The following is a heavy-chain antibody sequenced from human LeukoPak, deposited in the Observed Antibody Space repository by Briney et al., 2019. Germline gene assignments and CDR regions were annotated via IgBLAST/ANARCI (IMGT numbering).Heavy chain of an antibody. J-gene: IGHJ4*02. CDR2: IYYSGST. D-gene: IGHD3-10*01. CDR1: GGSISSSSYY. V-gene: IGHV4-39*01. CDR3: AIRGDFDY. Sequence: SETLSLTCTVSGGSISSSSYYWGWIRQPPGKGLEWTGSIYYSGSTYYNPSLKSRVTISVDTSKNQFSLKLSSVTAADTAVYYCAIRGDFDYWGQGTLATVSS.